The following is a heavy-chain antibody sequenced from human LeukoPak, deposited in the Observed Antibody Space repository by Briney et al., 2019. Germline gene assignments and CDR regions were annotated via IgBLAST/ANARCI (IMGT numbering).Heavy chain of an antibody. Sequence: SETLSLTCTVSGGSISSYYWSWIRQPPGKGLEWIGYIYYSGSTNYNPSLKSRVTISVDTSKNQFSLKLSSVTAADTAVYYCAKDSMITFGGVIVRRYFQHWGQGTLVTVSS. CDR2: IYYSGST. V-gene: IGHV4-59*01. D-gene: IGHD3-16*02. CDR1: GGSISSYY. CDR3: AKDSMITFGGVIVRRYFQH. J-gene: IGHJ1*01.